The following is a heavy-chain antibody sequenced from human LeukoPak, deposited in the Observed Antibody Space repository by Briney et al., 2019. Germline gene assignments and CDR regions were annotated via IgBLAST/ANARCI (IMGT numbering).Heavy chain of an antibody. V-gene: IGHV3-66*01. D-gene: IGHD1-26*01. CDR2: IYSGGST. J-gene: IGHJ4*02. Sequence: GGSLRLSCAASGFTASSNYMSWVRQAPGKGLEWVSVIYSGGSTYYGDSVKGRFTISRDSSKKTLYLQMNSLRAEDTAVYYCARGFSGSQSPFDYWGQGTLVTVSS. CDR3: ARGFSGSQSPFDY. CDR1: GFTASSNY.